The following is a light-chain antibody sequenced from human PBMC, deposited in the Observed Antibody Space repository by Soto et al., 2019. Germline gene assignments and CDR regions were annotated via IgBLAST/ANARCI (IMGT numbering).Light chain of an antibody. CDR1: QTVRTNY. J-gene: IGKJ4*01. Sequence: EIVLTQSPGTLSLSPGERATLSCRASQTVRTNYLAWFQHKPGQAPRLLIYGATSRATGIPDRFSGSGSGKDFTLTINRLEPEDFAVYFCQQYSDSPLTFGGGTKMEIK. CDR3: QQYSDSPLT. CDR2: GAT. V-gene: IGKV3-20*01.